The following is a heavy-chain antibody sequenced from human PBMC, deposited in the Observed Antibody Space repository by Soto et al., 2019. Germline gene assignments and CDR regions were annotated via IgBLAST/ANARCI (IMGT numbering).Heavy chain of an antibody. Sequence: QVQLQQWGAGLLKPSETLSLTCAVYGGSFSGYYWSWIRQPPGKGLEWIGEINHSGSTNYNPSLKSRVAISVDTSKNQFSLKLSSVTAADTAVYYCASTPSKLIYSSSCHLGDCYFLWGQGTLVTVSS. V-gene: IGHV4-34*01. CDR2: INHSGST. CDR3: ASTPSKLIYSSSCHLGDCYFL. D-gene: IGHD2-21*02. CDR1: GGSFSGYY. J-gene: IGHJ4*02.